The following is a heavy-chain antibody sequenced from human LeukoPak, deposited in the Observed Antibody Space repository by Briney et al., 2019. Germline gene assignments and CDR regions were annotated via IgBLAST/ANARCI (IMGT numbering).Heavy chain of an antibody. CDR1: GYTFTSYG. V-gene: IGHV1-18*01. J-gene: IGHJ4*02. D-gene: IGHD2-21*02. Sequence: ASVKVSCKASGYTFTSYGISWVRQAPGQGLEWMAWISAYNGNTDYAQNLRGRVTMTTDTSTSTAYMELRSLRSDGTAVYYCARDFGAYCGGDCSFDYWGQGTLVTVSS. CDR2: ISAYNGNT. CDR3: ARDFGAYCGGDCSFDY.